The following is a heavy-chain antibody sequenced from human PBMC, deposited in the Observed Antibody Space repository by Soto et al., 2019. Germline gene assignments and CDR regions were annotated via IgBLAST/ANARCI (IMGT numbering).Heavy chain of an antibody. CDR3: AGSRGGGSSWYGKTFDY. D-gene: IGHD6-13*01. V-gene: IGHV2-5*02. Sequence: SGPTLVNPTQTLTLTCTFSGFSLSTSGVGVGWIRQPPGKALEWLALIYWDDDKRYSPSLKSRLTITKDTSKNQVVLTMTNMDPVDTATYYCAGSRGGGSSWYGKTFDYWGQGTLVTVSS. CDR2: IYWDDDK. J-gene: IGHJ4*02. CDR1: GFSLSTSGVG.